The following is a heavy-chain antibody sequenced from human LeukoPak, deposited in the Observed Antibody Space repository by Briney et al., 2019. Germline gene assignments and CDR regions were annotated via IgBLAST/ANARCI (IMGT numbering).Heavy chain of an antibody. J-gene: IGHJ5*02. V-gene: IGHV1-46*01. CDR1: GDTFSNYA. Sequence: SVKVSCKASGDTFSNYAITWVRQAPGQGLEWMGIINPSGGSTSYAQKFQGRVTMTRDTSTSTVYMELSSLRSEDTAVYYCARVGGSYQIKGWFDPWGQGTLVTVSS. CDR2: INPSGGST. D-gene: IGHD1-26*01. CDR3: ARVGGSYQIKGWFDP.